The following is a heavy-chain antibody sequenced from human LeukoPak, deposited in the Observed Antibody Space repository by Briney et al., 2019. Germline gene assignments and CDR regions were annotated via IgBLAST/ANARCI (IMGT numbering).Heavy chain of an antibody. J-gene: IGHJ4*02. CDR3: AREAFSSGYYDDY. CDR1: GYSISSGYY. D-gene: IGHD3-22*01. Sequence: SETLSLTCTVSGYSISSGYYWGWIRQPPGKGLEWIGSIFHSGSTYYNPSLKSRVTISVDTSRNQFSLKLSSVTAADTAVYYCAREAFSSGYYDDYWGQGTLVTVSS. V-gene: IGHV4-38-2*02. CDR2: IFHSGST.